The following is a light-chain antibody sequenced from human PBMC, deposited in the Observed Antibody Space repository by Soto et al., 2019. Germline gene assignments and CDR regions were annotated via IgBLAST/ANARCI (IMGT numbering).Light chain of an antibody. Sequence: QTVVTQEPSFSVSPGATVTLTCGLSSGSVSVSNYPSWYQQTPGQAPRMLMYSTNTRSSGVPDRFSGSILGNKAALTITGAQADDESDYYCVLYMRSVLRVFGGGTKLTVL. CDR3: VLYMRSVLRV. J-gene: IGLJ2*01. CDR2: STN. CDR1: SGSVSVSNY. V-gene: IGLV8-61*01.